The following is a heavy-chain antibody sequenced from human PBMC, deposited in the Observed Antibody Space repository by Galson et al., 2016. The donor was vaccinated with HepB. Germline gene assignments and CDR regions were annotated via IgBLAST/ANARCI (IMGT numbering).Heavy chain of an antibody. V-gene: IGHV3-49*03. CDR2: VRSETYGGTT. J-gene: IGHJ4*02. CDR1: GFTFADYA. CDR3: SRISGYTYGHDFDY. Sequence: SLRLSCATSGFTFADYAMTWFRQTPGEGLEWVGFVRSETYGGTTDYAASVEGRFTISRDDSNSTAYLQMNSLKTEDTAVYYCSRISGYTYGHDFDYWGQGTLVTVSS. D-gene: IGHD5-18*01.